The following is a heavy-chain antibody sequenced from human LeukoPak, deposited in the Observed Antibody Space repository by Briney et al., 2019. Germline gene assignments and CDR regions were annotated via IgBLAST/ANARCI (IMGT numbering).Heavy chain of an antibody. CDR2: IVGSGATT. CDR1: GFTFSSYA. J-gene: IGHJ4*02. D-gene: IGHD2-2*01. CDR3: AKGGSPSCYSSSGY. V-gene: IGHV3-23*01. Sequence: GGSLRLSCAASGFTFSSYAMSWVRQAPGKGLEWVSAIVGSGATTYYADSVKGRFTISRDNSKNTLYLQTNSLRGEDTAVYYCAKGGSPSCYSSSGYWGQGTLVTVSS.